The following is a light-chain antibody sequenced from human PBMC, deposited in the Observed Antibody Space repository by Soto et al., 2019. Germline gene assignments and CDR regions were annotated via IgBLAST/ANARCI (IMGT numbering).Light chain of an antibody. V-gene: IGKV3-15*01. CDR2: GAS. J-gene: IGKJ1*01. CDR1: QSVSSN. CDR3: QQYNNWPPGT. Sequence: EIVMTQSPATLSVSPGERATLSCRASQSVSSNLAWYQQKPGQAPRLLIYGASTRATGIPARFSGSRSGTVFTPSISSLQSEDFAVYYCQQYNNWPPGTFGQGNKVEIK.